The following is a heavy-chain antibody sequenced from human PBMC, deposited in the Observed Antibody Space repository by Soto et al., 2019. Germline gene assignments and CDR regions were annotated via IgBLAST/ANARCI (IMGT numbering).Heavy chain of an antibody. Sequence: EAQLVDSGGGLVKPGESLTLSCEVSGLSFRDAWLTWVRQAPGKGLEWVGHSRGGGGTADYAAPVQGRFRIPRDLSKNTMYLQMNSLQPDDTVFYYCTWMNTVTSVYNWGRGTLVTVSS. CDR1: GLSFRDAW. J-gene: IGHJ4*02. CDR2: SRGGGGTA. V-gene: IGHV3-15*01. CDR3: TWMNTVTSVYN. D-gene: IGHD4-17*01.